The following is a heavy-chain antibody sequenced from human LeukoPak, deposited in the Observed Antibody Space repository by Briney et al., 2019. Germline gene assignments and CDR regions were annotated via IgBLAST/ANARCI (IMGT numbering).Heavy chain of an antibody. D-gene: IGHD3-22*01. Sequence: GGSLRHSCGASGFTFSSYPMNWVRQAPGKGLEWIAFISGAGTTKYFGDSVKGRFSISRDNAKRSLFLQMNSLRDEDTAVYYCVRGQSTTFHDTSGYYRFFFDYWGRGTPVTVSS. CDR3: VRGQSTTFHDTSGYYRFFFDY. V-gene: IGHV3-48*02. CDR2: ISGAGTTK. J-gene: IGHJ4*02. CDR1: GFTFSSYP.